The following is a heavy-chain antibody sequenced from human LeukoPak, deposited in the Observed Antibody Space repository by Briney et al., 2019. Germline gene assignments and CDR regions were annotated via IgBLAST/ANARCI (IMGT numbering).Heavy chain of an antibody. D-gene: IGHD4-17*01. Sequence: ESGPTLVKPTQTLTLTCTFSGFSLSTSGVGVCWICQPPGKAREWLALIYWDDDKRYSPSLKSRLTITKDTSKNQVVLTMTNMDPVDTATYYCARRYGDPYYYYGMDVWGKGTTVTVSS. V-gene: IGHV2-5*02. J-gene: IGHJ6*04. CDR3: ARRYGDPYYYYGMDV. CDR2: IYWDDDK. CDR1: GFSLSTSGVG.